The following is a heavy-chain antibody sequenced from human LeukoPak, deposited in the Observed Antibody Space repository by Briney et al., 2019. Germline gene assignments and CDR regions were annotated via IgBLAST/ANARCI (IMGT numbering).Heavy chain of an antibody. CDR3: ARTFSGYDSHYYYYTDV. J-gene: IGHJ6*03. Sequence: PGESLKISCKGSGYSFTSYWIGWVRQMPGKGLEWMGIIYPGDSDTRCSPSFQGQVTISADKSISTAYLQWSSLKASDTAMYYCARTFSGYDSHYYYYTDVWGQRDHGHRLL. CDR1: GYSFTSYW. V-gene: IGHV5-51*03. D-gene: IGHD5-12*01. CDR2: IYPGDSDT.